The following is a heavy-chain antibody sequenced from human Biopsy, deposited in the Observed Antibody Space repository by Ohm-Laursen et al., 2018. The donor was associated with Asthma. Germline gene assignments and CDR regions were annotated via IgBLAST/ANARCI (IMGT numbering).Heavy chain of an antibody. CDR3: ARAVSSSSYWYFDL. V-gene: IGHV4-39*02. CDR2: ISYTGSA. J-gene: IGHJ2*01. CDR1: GGSMSSSSYY. D-gene: IGHD6-6*01. Sequence: PGTLSLTCTVSGGSMSSSSYYWGWIRQPPGKGLEWMGSISYTGSAYHNPSLKSRVTISVDTSKNHFSLKVTSVTAADTAVYYCARAVSSSSYWYFDLWGRGDLVTVSS.